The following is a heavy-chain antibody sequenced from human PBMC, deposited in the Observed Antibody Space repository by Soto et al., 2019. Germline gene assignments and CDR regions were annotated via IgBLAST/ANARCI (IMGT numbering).Heavy chain of an antibody. J-gene: IGHJ4*02. D-gene: IGHD6-19*01. V-gene: IGHV3-23*01. CDR1: GFTFSSYA. Sequence: LRLSCAASGFTFSSYAMSWVRQAPGKGLEWVSAISGSGGSTYYADSVKGRFTISRDNSKNTLYLQMNSLRAEDTAVYYCAKDQVEIAVANMVFDYWGQGTLVTVSS. CDR2: ISGSGGST. CDR3: AKDQVEIAVANMVFDY.